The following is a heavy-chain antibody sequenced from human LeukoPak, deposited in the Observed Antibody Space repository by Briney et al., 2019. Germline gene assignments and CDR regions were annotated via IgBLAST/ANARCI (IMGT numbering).Heavy chain of an antibody. CDR2: INHSGST. CDR1: GGSINYYY. CDR3: VDSSWQIDY. J-gene: IGHJ4*02. V-gene: IGHV4-34*01. Sequence: KSSETLSLTCNVSGGSINYYYWSWIRQSPGKGLEWIGEINHSGSTHYNPSLKSRVTISVDTSKTQFSLKLNSVTAADTAVYYCVDSSWQIDYWGQGTLVTVSS. D-gene: IGHD6-13*01.